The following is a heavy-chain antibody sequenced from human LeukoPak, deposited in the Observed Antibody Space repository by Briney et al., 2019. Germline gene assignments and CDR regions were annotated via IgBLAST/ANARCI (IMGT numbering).Heavy chain of an antibody. Sequence: GASVKVSCKASGGTFSNDAINWVRQAPGQGLEWMGRIVPVLGFTNFPQRFEGRVTLTADTSTTTAYMELSSLTSDDTAVYYCAREIGGGAYYFDYWGQGTLVTVSS. CDR1: GGTFSNDA. CDR3: AREIGGGAYYFDY. V-gene: IGHV1-69*04. J-gene: IGHJ4*02. D-gene: IGHD2/OR15-2a*01. CDR2: IVPVLGFT.